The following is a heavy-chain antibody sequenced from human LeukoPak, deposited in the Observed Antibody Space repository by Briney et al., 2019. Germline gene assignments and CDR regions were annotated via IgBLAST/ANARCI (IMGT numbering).Heavy chain of an antibody. Sequence: ASVKVSCKASGYTFTGYYMHWVRQAPGQGLEWMGWINPNSGGTNYAQKFQGRVTMTRDTSISTAYMELSRLRSDDTAVYYCARGGGRGIVVVVAATTFDYWGQGTLVTVSS. V-gene: IGHV1-2*02. J-gene: IGHJ4*02. CDR2: INPNSGGT. CDR3: ARGGGRGIVVVVAATTFDY. CDR1: GYTFTGYY. D-gene: IGHD2-15*01.